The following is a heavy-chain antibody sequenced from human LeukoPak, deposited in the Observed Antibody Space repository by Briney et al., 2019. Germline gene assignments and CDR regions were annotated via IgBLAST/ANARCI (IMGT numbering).Heavy chain of an antibody. Sequence: GGSLRLSCAASGFTFSGSAMHWVRQASGKGLEWVGRIRSKANSYATAYAASVKGRFTISRDDSKNTAYLQMNSLKTEDTAVYYCTRPNLALDAFDIWGQGTMVTVSS. CDR3: TRPNLALDAFDI. CDR1: GFTFSGSA. D-gene: IGHD3-3*02. CDR2: IRSKANSYAT. V-gene: IGHV3-73*01. J-gene: IGHJ3*02.